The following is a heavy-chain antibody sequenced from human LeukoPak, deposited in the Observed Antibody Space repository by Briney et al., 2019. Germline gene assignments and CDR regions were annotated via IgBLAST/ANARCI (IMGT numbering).Heavy chain of an antibody. CDR3: ARDQSSSSWYSGFDP. CDR2: ISADNGNT. V-gene: IGHV1-18*01. D-gene: IGHD6-13*01. CDR1: GYTFTSYA. Sequence: ASVKVSCKASGYTFTSYAISWVRQAPGQGLEWMGWISADNGNTDYAQKFQGRVTMTRDTSISTAYMELSRLRSDDTAVYYCARDQSSSSWYSGFDPWGQGTLVTVSS. J-gene: IGHJ5*02.